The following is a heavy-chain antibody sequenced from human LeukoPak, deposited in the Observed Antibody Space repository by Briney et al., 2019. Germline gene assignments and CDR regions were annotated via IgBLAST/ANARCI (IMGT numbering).Heavy chain of an antibody. CDR2: ISNHGSTN. CDR1: GFTFSSYG. J-gene: IGHJ4*02. D-gene: IGHD1-26*01. CDR3: AYEVFTYCYFDY. V-gene: IGHV3-30*18. Sequence: AGSLTPSCAASGFTFSSYGMHWVRQAPPKGLPWVAVISNHGSTNYYADSVKSRFSISRDNSKNTLYLQMNSLRAEDTAVFRCAYEVFTYCYFDYWGQGTLVTVSS.